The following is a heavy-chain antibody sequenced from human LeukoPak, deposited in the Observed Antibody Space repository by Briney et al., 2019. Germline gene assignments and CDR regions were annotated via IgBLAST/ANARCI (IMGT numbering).Heavy chain of an antibody. V-gene: IGHV1-18*01. CDR1: GYTFTSYG. Sequence: GASVKVSCKASGYTFTSYGISWVRQAPGQGLEWMGWISAYNGNINYAQKLQGRVTMTTDTSTSTAYMELRSLRSDDTAVYYCARDYYGSGSYYNSDAFDIWGQGTMVTVSS. D-gene: IGHD3-10*01. J-gene: IGHJ3*02. CDR3: ARDYYGSGSYYNSDAFDI. CDR2: ISAYNGNI.